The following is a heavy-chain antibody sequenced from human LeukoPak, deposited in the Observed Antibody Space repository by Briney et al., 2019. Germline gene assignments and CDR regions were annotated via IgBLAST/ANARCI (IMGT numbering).Heavy chain of an antibody. CDR3: VRHEGIGDSGNYYFQS. Sequence: SETLSLTCTVSGGSIRGYYCSWVRKTPGKGLEWIGYVYDSGSTNYTPSLKSRVTMSMDTSKNQFSLHLRSVTAADTAVYYCVRHEGIGDSGNYYFQSWGQGALVTVSS. J-gene: IGHJ4*02. CDR1: GGSIRGYY. CDR2: VYDSGST. D-gene: IGHD5-12*01. V-gene: IGHV4-59*08.